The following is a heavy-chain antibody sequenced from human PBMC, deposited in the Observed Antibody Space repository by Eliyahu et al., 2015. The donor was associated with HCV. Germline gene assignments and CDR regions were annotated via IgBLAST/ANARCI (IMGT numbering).Heavy chain of an antibody. CDR1: GFTFRAYA. Sequence: EVQLLESGGGLVQPGGSLRLSCTASGFTFRAYALTWVRQAPGKGLEWVSAISGSGGDTYYADSVKGRFSISRDTSKNTVYLQMNSLRAEDTAVYYCVRRGGADGNSGPFDCWGQGTLVTVSS. CDR3: VRRGGADGNSGPFDC. CDR2: ISGSGGDT. D-gene: IGHD4-23*01. V-gene: IGHV3-23*01. J-gene: IGHJ5*01.